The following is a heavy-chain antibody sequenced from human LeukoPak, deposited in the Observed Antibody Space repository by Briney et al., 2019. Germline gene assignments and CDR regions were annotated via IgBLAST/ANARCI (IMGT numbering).Heavy chain of an antibody. CDR2: TYYRSKWYD. CDR1: GDSVSGKNGA. CDR3: ARDLGTSGWYTFDF. J-gene: IGHJ5*01. D-gene: IGHD6-19*01. Sequence: SQTLSLTCAISGDSVSGKNGAWNWIRQSPSRGLEWLGRTYYRSKWYDAYADSVKGRVTISPDTSKNQFSLHVYSVTPEDTAVYYCARDLGTSGWYTFDFWGQGTLVTVSS. V-gene: IGHV6-1*01.